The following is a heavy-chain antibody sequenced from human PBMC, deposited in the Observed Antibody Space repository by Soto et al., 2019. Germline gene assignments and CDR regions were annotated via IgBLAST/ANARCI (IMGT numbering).Heavy chain of an antibody. CDR1: GFTFSSYG. Sequence: QVQLVESGGGVVQPGRSLRLSCAASGFTFSSYGMHWVRQAPGKGLEWVAVIWYDGSNKYYADSVKGRFSISRDNSKNTLYLQMNSLRAEDTAVYYCARDKKHYYDSSGYYTPCYWGQGTLVTVSS. D-gene: IGHD3-22*01. CDR2: IWYDGSNK. V-gene: IGHV3-33*01. J-gene: IGHJ4*02. CDR3: ARDKKHYYDSSGYYTPCY.